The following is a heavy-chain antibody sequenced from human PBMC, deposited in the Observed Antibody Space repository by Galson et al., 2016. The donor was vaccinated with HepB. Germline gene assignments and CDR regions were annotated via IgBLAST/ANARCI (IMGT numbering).Heavy chain of an antibody. V-gene: IGHV3-23*01. Sequence: SLRLSCAASGITFSSYAMSWIRQAPGKGLEWVSAISGSGGSTYYADSVKGRFTIARDNSKNTMYLQMNRLRAEDTAVYYCAKGFCTNGVCFIYGMDVWGQGTTVTVSS. CDR2: ISGSGGST. CDR1: GITFSSYA. CDR3: AKGFCTNGVCFIYGMDV. D-gene: IGHD2-8*01. J-gene: IGHJ6*02.